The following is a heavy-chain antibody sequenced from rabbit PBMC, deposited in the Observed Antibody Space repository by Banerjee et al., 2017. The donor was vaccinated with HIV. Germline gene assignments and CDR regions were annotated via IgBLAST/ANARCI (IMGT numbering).Heavy chain of an antibody. CDR2: INTSSGNT. CDR3: ARDATGSRPVYFNL. J-gene: IGHJ4*01. CDR1: GFDFSNKYV. V-gene: IGHV1S45*01. Sequence: QEQLKETGGGLVQPGGSLTLSCKASGFDFSNKYVMCWVRQAPGKGLEWIACINTSSGNTVYATWAKGRFTISKASSTVTLQMTSLTAADTATYFCARDATGSRPVYFNLWGPGTLVTVS. D-gene: IGHD4-2*01.